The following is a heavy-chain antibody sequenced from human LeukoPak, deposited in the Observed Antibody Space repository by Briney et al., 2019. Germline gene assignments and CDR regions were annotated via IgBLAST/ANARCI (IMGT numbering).Heavy chain of an antibody. CDR1: YW. D-gene: IGHD2-15*01. Sequence: YWIGWVRQMPGKGLEWMGIIYPGDSDTRYSPSFQGQVTISADKSISTAYLQWSSLKASDTAMYYCARSNTPDCSGASCPFDYWGQGTLVTVSS. CDR3: ARSNTPDCSGASCPFDY. CDR2: IYPGDSDT. V-gene: IGHV5-51*01. J-gene: IGHJ4*02.